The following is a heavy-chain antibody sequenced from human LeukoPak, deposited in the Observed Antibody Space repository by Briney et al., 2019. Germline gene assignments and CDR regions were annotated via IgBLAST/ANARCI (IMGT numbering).Heavy chain of an antibody. J-gene: IGHJ4*02. D-gene: IGHD3-3*01. V-gene: IGHV4-34*01. Sequence: SETLSLTCAVYGGSFSGYYWSWIRQPPGKGLGWIGEINHSGSTNYNPSLKSRVTISVDTSKNQFSLKLSSVTAADTAVYYCARGPVSWAIFARTSRWHYFDYRGQGTLVTVSS. CDR2: INHSGST. CDR1: GGSFSGYY. CDR3: ARGPVSWAIFARTSRWHYFDY.